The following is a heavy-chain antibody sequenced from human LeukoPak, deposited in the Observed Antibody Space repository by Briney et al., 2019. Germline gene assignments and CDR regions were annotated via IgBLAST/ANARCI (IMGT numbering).Heavy chain of an antibody. CDR1: GYTLTELS. CDR2: FDPEDGET. Sequence: ASVKVSCKVSGYTLTELSMHWVRQAPGKGLEWMGVFDPEDGETIYAQKFQGRVTMTEDTSTDTAYMELSSLRSEDTAVYYCATKGTYYDFWSGYYRGGNWFDPWGQGTLVTVSS. V-gene: IGHV1-24*01. D-gene: IGHD3-3*01. J-gene: IGHJ5*02. CDR3: ATKGTYYDFWSGYYRGGNWFDP.